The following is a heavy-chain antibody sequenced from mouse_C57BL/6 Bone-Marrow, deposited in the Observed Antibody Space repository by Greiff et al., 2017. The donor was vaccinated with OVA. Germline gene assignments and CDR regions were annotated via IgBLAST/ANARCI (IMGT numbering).Heavy chain of an antibody. CDR2: ISNGGGST. CDR3: ARQGLRRDFDY. J-gene: IGHJ2*01. Sequence: EVKLVESGGGLVQPGGSLKLSCAASGFTFSDYYMYWVRQTPEKRLEWVAYISNGGGSTYYPDTVKGRFTISRDNAKNTLYLQMSRLKSEDTAMYYCARQGLRRDFDYWGQGTTLTVSS. CDR1: GFTFSDYY. D-gene: IGHD2-4*01. V-gene: IGHV5-12*01.